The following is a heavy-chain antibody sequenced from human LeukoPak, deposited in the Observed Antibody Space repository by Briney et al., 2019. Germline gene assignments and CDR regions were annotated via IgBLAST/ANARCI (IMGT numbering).Heavy chain of an antibody. J-gene: IGHJ4*02. CDR2: ISSNGGST. V-gene: IGHV3-64*01. CDR1: GFTFSSYA. Sequence: QPGGSLRLSCAASGFTFSSYAMHWVRQAPGKGLEYVSAISSNGGSTYYANSVKGRFTISRDNSKSTLYLQMGGLRAEDMAVYYCARSYQRLWWPWGGDFDYWGQGTLVTVSS. D-gene: IGHD2-21*01. CDR3: ARSYQRLWWPWGGDFDY.